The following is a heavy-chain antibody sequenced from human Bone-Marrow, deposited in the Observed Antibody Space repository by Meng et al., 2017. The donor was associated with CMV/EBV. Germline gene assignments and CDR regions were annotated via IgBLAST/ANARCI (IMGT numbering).Heavy chain of an antibody. Sequence: GESLKISCAASGFTFSSYAMSWVRQAPGKGLEWVSVIYSGGSSTYYADSVKGRFTISRDNSKNTLYLQMNSLRAEDTAVYYCAKGEGGRYDFWSGYSKENGMDVWGQGTTVTVSS. CDR3: AKGEGGRYDFWSGYSKENGMDV. CDR1: GFTFSSYA. D-gene: IGHD3-3*01. J-gene: IGHJ6*02. CDR2: IYSGGSST. V-gene: IGHV3-23*03.